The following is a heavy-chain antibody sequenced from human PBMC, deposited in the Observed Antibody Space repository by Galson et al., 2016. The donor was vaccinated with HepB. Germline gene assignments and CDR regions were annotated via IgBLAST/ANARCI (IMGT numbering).Heavy chain of an antibody. J-gene: IGHJ5*02. CDR1: GFIFDDYS. CDR2: INWNSARA. D-gene: IGHD5-12*01. Sequence: SLRLSCAASGFIFDDYSMHWVRQIPGKGLEWVSGINWNSARADYAGSVKGRFTISRDKNSLFLQMNSLRPEDTALYYCAKEEGGFNFDPWGQGTLVTVSS. CDR3: AKEEGGFNFDP. V-gene: IGHV3-9*01.